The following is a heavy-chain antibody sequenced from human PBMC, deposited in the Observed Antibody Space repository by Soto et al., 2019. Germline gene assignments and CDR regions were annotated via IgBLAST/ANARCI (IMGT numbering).Heavy chain of an antibody. D-gene: IGHD3-22*01. CDR2: ISGSGGST. Sequence: PGGSLRLSCAASGFTFSSYAMSWVRQAPGKGLEWVSAISGSGGSTYYADSVKGRFTISRDNSKNTLYLQMNSLRAEDTAVYYCAKEHHKWLLPLTGHYFDYWGQGTLVTVSS. V-gene: IGHV3-23*01. CDR3: AKEHHKWLLPLTGHYFDY. CDR1: GFTFSSYA. J-gene: IGHJ4*02.